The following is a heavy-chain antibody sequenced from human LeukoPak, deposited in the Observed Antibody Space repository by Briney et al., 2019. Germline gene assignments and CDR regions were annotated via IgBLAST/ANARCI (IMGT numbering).Heavy chain of an antibody. J-gene: IGHJ4*02. V-gene: IGHV3-30*04. CDR2: ISYDGSNK. Sequence: GGSLRLSCAASGFTFSTYAIHWVRQAPGTGLEWVALISYDGSNKYYADSVKGRFTISRDNSKNTMFLQMNSLRSEDTAVYYCARSVIGGATHFDYWGQGTLVTVSS. CDR1: GFTFSTYA. D-gene: IGHD1-26*01. CDR3: ARSVIGGATHFDY.